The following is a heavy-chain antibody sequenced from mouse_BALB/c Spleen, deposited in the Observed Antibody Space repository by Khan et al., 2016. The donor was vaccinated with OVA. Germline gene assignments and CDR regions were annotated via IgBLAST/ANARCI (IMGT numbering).Heavy chain of an antibody. CDR2: ISYSGNI. V-gene: IGHV3-2*02. D-gene: IGHD2-14*01. CDR1: GYSITSYYV. CDR3: AKVYRRDFDY. Sequence: QLEESGPGLVKPSQSLSLTSTATGYSITSYYVWYWIRQFPGNKLEWMGFISYSGNIKYNPSFKSRSSFTLDTSKNQFFLQLNSVTTEDTATYCCAKVYRRDFDYWGQGTSLTVSS. J-gene: IGHJ2*02.